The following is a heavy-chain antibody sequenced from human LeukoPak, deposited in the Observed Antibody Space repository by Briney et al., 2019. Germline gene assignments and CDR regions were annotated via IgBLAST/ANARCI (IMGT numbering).Heavy chain of an antibody. CDR2: IYSGGST. D-gene: IGHD2-21*02. Sequence: QAGGSLRLSCAASGFTVSSNYMSWVRQAPGKGLEWVSIIYSGGSTYYADSVKGRFTISRDNSKNTLYLQMNSLRAEDTAVYYCAKAGTIVVVTAMGFDYWGQGTLVTVSS. J-gene: IGHJ4*02. V-gene: IGHV3-53*01. CDR3: AKAGTIVVVTAMGFDY. CDR1: GFTVSSNY.